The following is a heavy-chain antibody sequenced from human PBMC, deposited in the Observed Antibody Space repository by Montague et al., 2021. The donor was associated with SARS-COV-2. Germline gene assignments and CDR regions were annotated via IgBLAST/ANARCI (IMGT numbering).Heavy chain of an antibody. V-gene: IGHV4-39*01. CDR1: GGSITVSLYD. J-gene: IGHJ3*02. CDR3: ARHRANAGSFDI. CDR2: VHYTGTT. Sequence: SETLSLTCTISGGSITVSLYDWGWIRQPPGKGLESIGSVHYTGTTSYNASLKSQLTISVDTSENQFSLKMTSVTASDTAVYYCARHRANAGSFDIWGQGTMVTVSS. D-gene: IGHD1-1*01.